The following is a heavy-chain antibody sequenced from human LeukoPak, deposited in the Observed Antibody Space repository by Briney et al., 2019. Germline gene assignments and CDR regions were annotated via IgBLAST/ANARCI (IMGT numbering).Heavy chain of an antibody. J-gene: IGHJ4*02. CDR3: AKDLTPVAALIYY. D-gene: IGHD2-15*01. CDR2: ISGSGGST. CDR1: GFTFSSYA. Sequence: QPGGSLRLSXAASGFTFSSYAMSWVRQAPGKGMEWVSAISGSGGSTYYADSVKGRFTISRDNSKNTLYLQMNSLRAEDTAVYYCAKDLTPVAALIYYWGQGTLVTVSS. V-gene: IGHV3-23*01.